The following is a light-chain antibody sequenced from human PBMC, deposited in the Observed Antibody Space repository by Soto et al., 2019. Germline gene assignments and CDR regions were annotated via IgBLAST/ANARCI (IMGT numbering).Light chain of an antibody. Sequence: ALTQPPSASGSPGQSVAISCTGTSSDVGGYNYVSWYQQHPGKAPKLMIYEVNKRPSGVPDRFSGSKSGNTASLTVSGLQAEDEADYYCSSYAGSSHVFGTGTKAPS. CDR2: EVN. CDR3: SSYAGSSHV. CDR1: SSDVGGYNY. V-gene: IGLV2-8*01. J-gene: IGLJ1*01.